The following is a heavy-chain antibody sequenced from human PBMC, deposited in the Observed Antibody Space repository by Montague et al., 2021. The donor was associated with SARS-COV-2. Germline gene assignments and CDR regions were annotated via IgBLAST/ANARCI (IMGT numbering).Heavy chain of an antibody. V-gene: IGHV3-7*01. CDR2: INYDGSET. D-gene: IGHD3-10*01. CDR3: ARNPHRTYFYGSGIYLLNHSFDY. J-gene: IGHJ4*02. Sequence: SLRLSCAASGFTLYAYWMNWVRQAPGKGLEWVANINYDGSETYYVGSVKGQFTISRDNANNALHLQMNNLRAADTAVYFCARNPHRTYFYGSGIYLLNHSFDYWGPGTLVTVSS. CDR1: GFTLYAYW.